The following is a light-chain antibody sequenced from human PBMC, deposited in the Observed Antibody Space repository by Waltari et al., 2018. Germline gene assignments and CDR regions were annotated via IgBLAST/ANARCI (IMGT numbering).Light chain of an antibody. CDR1: SSVVGSRDL. Sequence: QSALPQPASESGSPGQSIPIPCPGTSSVVGSRDLVSWYQHHPGKAPKLLIYEVIKRPSGVSHRFSGSKSGNTASLTISGLQAEDEADYYCCSYAGINTLRVCGGGTKLTVL. J-gene: IGLJ3*02. CDR2: EVI. V-gene: IGLV2-23*02. CDR3: CSYAGINTLRV.